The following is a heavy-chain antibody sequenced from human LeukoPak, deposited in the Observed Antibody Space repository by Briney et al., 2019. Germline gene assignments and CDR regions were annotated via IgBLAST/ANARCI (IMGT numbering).Heavy chain of an antibody. CDR3: ATLYCSRTSCYVDY. Sequence: SETLSLTCSVSGGSVTSVSYYWSWIRQPPGKALEWVGYISYSGSTTYNPSLKSRVPISVDPSKNQFSLKLRSVTAADTAVYYCATLYCSRTSCYVDYWAQGTLVTVSS. CDR1: GGSVTSVSYY. D-gene: IGHD2-2*01. J-gene: IGHJ4*02. V-gene: IGHV4-61*01. CDR2: ISYSGST.